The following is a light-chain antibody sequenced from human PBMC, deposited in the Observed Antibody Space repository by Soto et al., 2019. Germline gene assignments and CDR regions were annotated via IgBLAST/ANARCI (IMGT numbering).Light chain of an antibody. J-gene: IGKJ4*01. V-gene: IGKV1-39*01. CDR2: AAS. CDR3: QQSFIPTLT. Sequence: DIQMTPSPSSLSASVGDRVTITCRASQNIGDYLNWYQHRPGKAPKLLIYAASVLQDGVTSRFRGSGSGTDFTLTISRLQPEDFATYYCQQSFIPTLTFGGGTKVEI. CDR1: QNIGDY.